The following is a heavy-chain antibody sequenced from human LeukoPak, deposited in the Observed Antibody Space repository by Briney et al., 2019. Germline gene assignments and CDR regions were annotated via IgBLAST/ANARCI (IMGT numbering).Heavy chain of an antibody. CDR2: ISAYNGNT. CDR3: ARDQDPGAFDI. Sequence: GASVKVSRKASSYTLTNYGISWVRQAPGQALEWMGWISAYNGNTNYAQNLQGRVTMTTDTSTNTAYMELRSLRSDDTAVYYCARDQDPGAFDIWGQGTVVTVSS. J-gene: IGHJ3*02. V-gene: IGHV1-18*01. CDR1: SYTLTNYG.